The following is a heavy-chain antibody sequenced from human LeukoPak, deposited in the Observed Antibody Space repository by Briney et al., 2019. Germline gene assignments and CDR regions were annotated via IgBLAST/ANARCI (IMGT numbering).Heavy chain of an antibody. CDR3: AREVITFGGVIVNYFDY. D-gene: IGHD3-16*02. CDR1: GYTFTGYY. J-gene: IGHJ4*02. CDR2: INPNSGGT. V-gene: IGHV1-2*04. Sequence: ASVKVSCKASGYTFTGYYMHWVRQAPGQGLEWMGWINPNSGGTNYAQKFQGWVTMTRDTSISTAYMELSRLRSDDTAVYYCAREVITFGGVIVNYFDYWGQGTLVTVSS.